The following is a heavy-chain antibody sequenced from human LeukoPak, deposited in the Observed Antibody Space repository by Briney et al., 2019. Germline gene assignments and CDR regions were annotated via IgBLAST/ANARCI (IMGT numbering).Heavy chain of an antibody. CDR1: GGSISSSSYY. CDR3: ARPYYYDSSGYIFDY. CDR2: IYYSGST. V-gene: IGHV4-39*01. D-gene: IGHD3-22*01. Sequence: PSETLSLTCTVSGGSISSSSYYWGWIRQPPGKGLEWIGSIYYSGSTYYNPSLKSRVTISVDTSKNQFSLRLSSVTAADTAVYYCARPYYYDSSGYIFDYWGQGTLVTVSS. J-gene: IGHJ4*02.